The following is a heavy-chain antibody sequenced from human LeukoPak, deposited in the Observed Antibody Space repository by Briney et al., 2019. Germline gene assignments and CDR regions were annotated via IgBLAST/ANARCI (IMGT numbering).Heavy chain of an antibody. D-gene: IGHD6-13*01. V-gene: IGHV3-23*01. CDR1: GFTFSSYA. J-gene: IGHJ4*02. Sequence: GGSLRLSCAASGFTFSSYAMSWVRQAPGKGLEWVSTINGGGAYTYYADSVKGRFTISRDNSKNTLYLQMTSLTAEDTAIYYCANSIAAARGFYFDYWGQGTLVTVSS. CDR3: ANSIAAARGFYFDY. CDR2: INGGGAYT.